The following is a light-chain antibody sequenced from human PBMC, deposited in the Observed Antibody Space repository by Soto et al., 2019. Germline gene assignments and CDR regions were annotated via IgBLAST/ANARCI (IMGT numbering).Light chain of an antibody. CDR2: DVS. CDR3: SSYSSGSTVV. V-gene: IGLV2-14*01. Sequence: QSALTQPASVSGSPGQSITISCAGTSSDVGCYNYVSWYQQHPGKAPKLMIYDVSNRPSGVSNRFSGSKSGNTASLTISGHDAEDEGYYCSSSYSSGSTVVFGGGTKVTVL. CDR1: SSDVGCYNY. J-gene: IGLJ2*01.